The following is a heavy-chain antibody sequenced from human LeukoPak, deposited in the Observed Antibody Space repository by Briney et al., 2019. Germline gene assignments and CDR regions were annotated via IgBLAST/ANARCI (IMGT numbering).Heavy chain of an antibody. D-gene: IGHD3-16*01. CDR2: IRDDGSTR. J-gene: IGHJ4*02. CDR1: GFTFSRSG. CDR3: AKVPHSWGLFDS. V-gene: IGHV3-30*02. Sequence: GGSLRLSCAASGFTFSRSGLHWVRQAPGKGLEWVAFIRDDGSTRYYADSVKGRFTVSRDNSKNTLYLHMDSLRTEDTAVYYCAKVPHSWGLFDSWGQGTLVTVSS.